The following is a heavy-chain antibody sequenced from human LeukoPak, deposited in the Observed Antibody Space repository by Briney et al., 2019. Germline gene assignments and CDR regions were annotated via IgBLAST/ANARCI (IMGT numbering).Heavy chain of an antibody. CDR3: ARGIRYGGNSGEDY. D-gene: IGHD4-23*01. Sequence: SETLSLTCAVYGGSFSGYYWSWIRQPPGKGLEWIGEINHSGSTNSNPSLKSRVTISVDTSKNQFSLKLSSVTAADTAVYYCARGIRYGGNSGEDYWGQGTLVTVSS. V-gene: IGHV4-34*01. CDR2: INHSGST. J-gene: IGHJ4*02. CDR1: GGSFSGYY.